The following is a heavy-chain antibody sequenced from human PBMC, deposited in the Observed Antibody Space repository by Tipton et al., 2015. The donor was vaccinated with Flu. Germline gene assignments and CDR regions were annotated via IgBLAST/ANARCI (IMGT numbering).Heavy chain of an antibody. CDR1: GGSITTSY. D-gene: IGHD5-12*01. CDR3: ARDLRGYSGYTGGDAFDI. Sequence: TLSLTCTVSGGSITTSYWSWLRQPAGKGLEWIGRISTSGSTNYNASLESRPTMSQDTSKNHFSLRLSSATAADTALYYCARDLRGYSGYTGGDAFDIWGQGIMVTVSS. CDR2: ISTSGST. V-gene: IGHV4-4*07. J-gene: IGHJ3*02.